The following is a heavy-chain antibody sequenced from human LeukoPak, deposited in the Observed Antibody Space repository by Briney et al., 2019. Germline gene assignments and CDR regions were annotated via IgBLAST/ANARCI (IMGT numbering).Heavy chain of an antibody. V-gene: IGHV3-64*01. CDR2: ISSNGGST. CDR3: ARATWDPNYYYYMDV. Sequence: GGSLRLSCAASGFTFSSYAMHWVRQAPGKGLEYVSAISSNGGSTYYANSVKGRFTISRDNSKNTLYLQMNSLRAEDTAVYFCARATWDPNYYYYMDVWGKGTTVTISS. J-gene: IGHJ6*03. CDR1: GFTFSSYA. D-gene: IGHD1-26*01.